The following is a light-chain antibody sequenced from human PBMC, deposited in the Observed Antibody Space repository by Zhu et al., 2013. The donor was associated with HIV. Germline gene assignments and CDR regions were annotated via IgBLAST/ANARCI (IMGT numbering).Light chain of an antibody. J-gene: IGLJ3*02. CDR2: SNN. V-gene: IGLV1-44*01. CDR1: SSNIGSNT. CDR3: QSYDYILSGWV. Sequence: QSVLTQPPSASGTPGQRVTISCSGSSSNIGSNTVNWYQQLPGTAPKLLIYSNNQRPSGVPDRFSGSKSGTSASLAIAGLQAGDEADYYCQSYDYILSGWVLRRRDQADRP.